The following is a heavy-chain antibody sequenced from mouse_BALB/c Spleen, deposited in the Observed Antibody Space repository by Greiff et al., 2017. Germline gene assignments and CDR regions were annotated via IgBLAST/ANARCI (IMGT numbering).Heavy chain of an antibody. CDR1: GYSFTSYW. CDR2: IDPSDSET. Sequence: QVQLQQSGPQLVRPGASVKISCKASGYSFTSYWMHWVKQRPGQGLEWIGMIDPSDSETRLNQKFKDKATLTVDKSSSTAYMQLSSPTSEDSAVYYCARDYRYDGFAYWGQGTLVTVSA. V-gene: IGHV1S127*01. D-gene: IGHD2-14*01. J-gene: IGHJ3*01. CDR3: ARDYRYDGFAY.